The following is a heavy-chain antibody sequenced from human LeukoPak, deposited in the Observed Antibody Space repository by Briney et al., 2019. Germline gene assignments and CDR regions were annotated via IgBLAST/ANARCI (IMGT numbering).Heavy chain of an antibody. Sequence: GGSLRLSCEASGFAFSFFAMSWLRQAPGKGLEWVSTINANSGTRSYAASVRGRFTISRDNSKNTLYLQLNTLRADDTAVYYCAKPISGGLAVTADWFAPWGQGTLAVVPS. V-gene: IGHV3-23*01. CDR2: INANSGTR. D-gene: IGHD6-19*01. J-gene: IGHJ5*01. CDR1: GFAFSFFA. CDR3: AKPISGGLAVTADWFAP.